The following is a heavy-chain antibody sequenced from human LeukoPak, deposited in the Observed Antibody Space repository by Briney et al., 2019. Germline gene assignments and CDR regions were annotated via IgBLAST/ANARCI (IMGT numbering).Heavy chain of an antibody. V-gene: IGHV4-4*02. CDR2: IYHSGST. Sequence: SETLSLTCAVSGGSISSSNWWSWVRQPPGKGLEWIGEIYHSGSTNYNPSLKSRVTISVDTSKNQFSLKLSSVTAADTAVYYCARGRYCSGGSCRNWFDPWGQGTLVTVSS. J-gene: IGHJ5*02. CDR1: GGSISSSNW. D-gene: IGHD2-15*01. CDR3: ARGRYCSGGSCRNWFDP.